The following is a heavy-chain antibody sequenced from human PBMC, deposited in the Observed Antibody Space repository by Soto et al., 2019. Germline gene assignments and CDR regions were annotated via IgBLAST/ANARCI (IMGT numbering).Heavy chain of an antibody. V-gene: IGHV3-33*01. CDR1: GFTFSSYG. D-gene: IGHD3-3*01. Sequence: GGSLRLSCAASGFTFSSYGMHWVRQAPGKGLEWVAVIWYDGSNKYYADSVKGRFTISRDNSKNTLYLQMNSLRAEDTAVYYCAREYYDFWIGYQMYNGFDPWGQGTLVTVSS. J-gene: IGHJ5*02. CDR3: AREYYDFWIGYQMYNGFDP. CDR2: IWYDGSNK.